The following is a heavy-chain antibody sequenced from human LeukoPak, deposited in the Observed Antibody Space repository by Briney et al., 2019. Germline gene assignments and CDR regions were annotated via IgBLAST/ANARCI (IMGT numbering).Heavy chain of an antibody. CDR3: TRATTRTLYYYGSGRSYNPFDY. D-gene: IGHD3-10*01. CDR2: INHSGRT. Sequence: PSETLSLTCAVYGCSFSGYYWNWIRRPPGKGLEWMGEINHSGRTNYNPSLKSRVTTSVDMSKNQCALKRSAVLDHDATVYYYTRATTRTLYYYGSGRSYNPFDYWDQGHLVTVSS. V-gene: IGHV4-34*01. CDR1: GCSFSGYY. J-gene: IGHJ4*02.